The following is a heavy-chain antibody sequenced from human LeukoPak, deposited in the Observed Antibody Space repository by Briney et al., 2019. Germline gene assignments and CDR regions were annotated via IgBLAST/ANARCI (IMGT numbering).Heavy chain of an antibody. CDR1: GGSISSSSYY. D-gene: IGHD3-10*01. CDR2: IYYSGST. V-gene: IGHV4-39*01. CDR3: ARLPYYYGSGSYSNFSPH. Sequence: SSETLSLTCTVSGGSISSSSYYWGWIRQPPGKGLEWIGSIYYSGSTYYNPSLKSRVTISVDTSKNQFSLKLSSVTAADTAVYYCARLPYYYGSGSYSNFSPHWGQGTLVTVSS. J-gene: IGHJ1*01.